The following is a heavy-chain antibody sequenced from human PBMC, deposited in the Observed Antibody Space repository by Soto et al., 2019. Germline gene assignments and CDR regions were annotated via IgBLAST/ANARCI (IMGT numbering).Heavy chain of an antibody. V-gene: IGHV5-51*01. D-gene: IGHD3-10*01. CDR1: GYRFTNYW. CDR2: IDPGDSDT. J-gene: IGHJ6*02. CDR3: AARVGSSPLYYYGVDV. Sequence: PGESLKISCKGSGYRFTNYWIGWVRQMPGKGLEWMGIIDPGDSDTRYSPSFQGQVTISVDKSISTAYLQWSSLEASDTAMYYCAARVGSSPLYYYGVDVWGQGTTVTVSS.